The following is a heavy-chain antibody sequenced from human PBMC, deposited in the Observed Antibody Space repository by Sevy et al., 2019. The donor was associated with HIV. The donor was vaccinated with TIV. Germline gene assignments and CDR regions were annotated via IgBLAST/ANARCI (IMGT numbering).Heavy chain of an antibody. D-gene: IGHD6-13*01. J-gene: IGHJ4*02. CDR1: GYTFTSYA. CDR3: ARGRGRSELQLSRGTDY. CDR2: INTNTGNP. V-gene: IGHV7-4-1*02. Sequence: ASVKVSCKASGYTFTSYAMNWVRQAPGQGLEWMGWINTNTGNPTYAQGFTGRFVFSLDTSVSTAYLQISSLKAEDTAVYYCARGRGRSELQLSRGTDYWGQGTLVTVSS.